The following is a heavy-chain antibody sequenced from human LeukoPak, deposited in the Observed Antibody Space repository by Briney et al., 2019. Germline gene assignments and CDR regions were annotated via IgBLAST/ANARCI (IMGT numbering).Heavy chain of an antibody. J-gene: IGHJ4*02. CDR2: ISYDGSNK. CDR3: ARSFRIAAAIDY. V-gene: IGHV3-30-3*01. CDR1: GFTFSSYA. Sequence: PGGSLRLSCAASGFTFSSYAMHWVRQAPGKGLEWVAAISYDGSNKYYADSVKGRFTISRDNSKNTLYLQMNSLRAEDTAVYYCARSFRIAAAIDYWGQGTLVTVSS. D-gene: IGHD6-13*01.